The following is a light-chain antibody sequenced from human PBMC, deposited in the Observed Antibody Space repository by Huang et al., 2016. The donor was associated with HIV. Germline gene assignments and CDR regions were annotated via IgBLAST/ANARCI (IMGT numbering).Light chain of an antibody. CDR3: QQRSSGVT. V-gene: IGKV3-11*01. CDR1: QSVGNY. Sequence: IVLTQSPATLSWYPGERVTLSCRASQSVGNYIAWYQQHPGQSPILLIYDTSNRATGTPVRFSGSGSGTDFALTISNLESEDFAVYYCQQRSSGVTFGGGTKVQVK. J-gene: IGKJ4*01. CDR2: DTS.